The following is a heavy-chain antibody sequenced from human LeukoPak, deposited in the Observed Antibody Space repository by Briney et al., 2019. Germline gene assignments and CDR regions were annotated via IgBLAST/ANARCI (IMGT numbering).Heavy chain of an antibody. V-gene: IGHV3-33*01. CDR1: GFTFSSYG. J-gene: IGHJ4*02. Sequence: GGSLRLSCAASGFTFSSYGMHWVRQAPGKGLEWVAVIWYDGSNKYYADSVKGRFTISRDNSKNTLYLQMNSLRAEDTAVYYCARSSSGYHDWALDYWGQGTLVTVSS. CDR3: ARSSSGYHDWALDY. D-gene: IGHD3-22*01. CDR2: IWYDGSNK.